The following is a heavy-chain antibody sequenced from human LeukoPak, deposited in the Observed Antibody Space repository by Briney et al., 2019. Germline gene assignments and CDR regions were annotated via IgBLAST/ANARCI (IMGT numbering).Heavy chain of an antibody. CDR3: ARTYNWNDGDDY. CDR2: VIPILGIA. CDR1: GGTFSSYA. J-gene: IGHJ4*02. Sequence: SVKVSCKASGGTFSSYAISWVRQAPGQGLEWMGRVIPILGIANYAQKFQGRVTITADKSTSTAYMELSSLRSEDTAVYYCARTYNWNDGDDYWGQGTLVTVSS. V-gene: IGHV1-69*04. D-gene: IGHD1-20*01.